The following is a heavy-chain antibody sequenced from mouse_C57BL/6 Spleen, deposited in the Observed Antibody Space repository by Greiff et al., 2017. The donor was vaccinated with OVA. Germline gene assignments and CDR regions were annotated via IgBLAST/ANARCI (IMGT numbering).Heavy chain of an antibody. CDR2: ISYDGSN. V-gene: IGHV3-6*01. CDR1: GYSITSGYY. Sequence: DVQLQESGPGLVKPSQSLSLTCSVTGYSITSGYYWNWIRQFPGNKLEWMGYISYDGSNNYNPSLKNRISITRDTSKNQFFLKLNSVTTEDTATYYCARGELYAMDYWGQGTSVTVSS. J-gene: IGHJ4*01. CDR3: ARGELYAMDY.